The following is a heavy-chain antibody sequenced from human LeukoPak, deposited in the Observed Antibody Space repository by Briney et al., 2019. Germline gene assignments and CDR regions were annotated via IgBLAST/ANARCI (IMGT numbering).Heavy chain of an antibody. D-gene: IGHD5-24*01. Sequence: GESLKISCAASGFTFSSYEMNWVRQAPGKGLEWVSYVSSSSSTIYYADSVKGRFTISRDNAKNSLYLQMNSLRAEDTAVYYCARKGRDGFPNWFDPWGQGTLVTVSS. CDR1: GFTFSSYE. CDR3: ARKGRDGFPNWFDP. J-gene: IGHJ5*02. CDR2: VSSSSSTI. V-gene: IGHV3-48*01.